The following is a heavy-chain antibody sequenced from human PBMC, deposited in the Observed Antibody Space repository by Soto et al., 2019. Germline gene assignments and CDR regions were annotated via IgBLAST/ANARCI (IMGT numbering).Heavy chain of an antibody. Sequence: SETLSLTCTVSGGSISSGGYCWSWIRQHPGKGLEWIGYIYYSGRTSYNPSLTSRVTISVDTSNNQSSLKLNSVTAADTAIYYCVKHRDCAGDTCYSGGFDPWGQGTLVTVSS. CDR2: IYYSGRT. V-gene: IGHV4-61*08. CDR3: VKHRDCAGDTCYSGGFDP. CDR1: GGSISSGGYC. J-gene: IGHJ5*02. D-gene: IGHD2-15*01.